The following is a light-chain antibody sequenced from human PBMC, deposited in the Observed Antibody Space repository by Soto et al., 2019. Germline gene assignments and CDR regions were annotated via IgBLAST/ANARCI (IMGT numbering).Light chain of an antibody. CDR3: ISYASIKTYV. Sequence: LTQPASVSGSPGQSITISCTGTSSDVGGYDYVSWYQQHPGKAPKLMIYDVTNRPSGVSNRFSGSKSGNTASLTISGLQAEEEADYYCISYASIKTYVFGTGTKVTVL. CDR1: SSDVGGYDY. J-gene: IGLJ1*01. V-gene: IGLV2-14*01. CDR2: DVT.